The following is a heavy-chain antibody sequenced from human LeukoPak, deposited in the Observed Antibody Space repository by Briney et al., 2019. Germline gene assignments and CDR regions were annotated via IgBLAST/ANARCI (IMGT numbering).Heavy chain of an antibody. CDR1: GYTFTSYG. V-gene: IGHV1-18*01. CDR2: ISAYNGNT. CDR3: ANHLIDHIYCSSTSCYAGYFDY. D-gene: IGHD2-2*01. J-gene: IGHJ4*02. Sequence: ASVKVSCKASGYTFTSYGISWVRQAPGQGLEWMGWISAYNGNTNYAQKLQGRVTMTTDTSTSTAYMELRSLRSDDTAVYYCANHLIDHIYCSSTSCYAGYFDYWGQGTLVTVSS.